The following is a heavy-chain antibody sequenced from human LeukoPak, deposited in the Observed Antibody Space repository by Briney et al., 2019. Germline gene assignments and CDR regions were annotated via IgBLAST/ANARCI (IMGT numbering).Heavy chain of an antibody. CDR1: GFTFSSYG. Sequence: GGSLRLSCAASGFTFSSYGMHWVRQAPGKGLEWVAVISYDGSNKYYADSVKGRFTISRDNSKNTLYLQMNSLRAEDTAVYYCARHGSITMVRGRLRYYYMDVWGKGTTVTISS. V-gene: IGHV3-30*03. CDR3: ARHGSITMVRGRLRYYYMDV. D-gene: IGHD3-10*01. J-gene: IGHJ6*03. CDR2: ISYDGSNK.